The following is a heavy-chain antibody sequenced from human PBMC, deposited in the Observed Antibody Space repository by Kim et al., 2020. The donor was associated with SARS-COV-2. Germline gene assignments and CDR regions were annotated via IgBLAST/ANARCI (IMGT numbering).Heavy chain of an antibody. CDR3: AKERRSIWPGEATDN. V-gene: IGHV3-23*01. CDR2: ISGGGSP. CDR1: GFAFRDYA. J-gene: IGHJ4*02. Sequence: GGSLRLSCSTSGFAFRDYAMTWVRQAPGKGLEWVSAISGGGSPYYAESVKGRFTISRANSQNTLYLQMSSLRVEDTALYYCAKERRSIWPGEATDNWGQGTLVTVSS. D-gene: IGHD7-27*01.